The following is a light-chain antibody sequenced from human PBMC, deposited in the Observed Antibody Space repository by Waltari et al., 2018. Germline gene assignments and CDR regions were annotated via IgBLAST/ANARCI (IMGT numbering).Light chain of an antibody. Sequence: EIVLTQSPAILSLSPGERATLSSRPSQGVTKYLSWYQLKPGQAPRLLIYDASNRATGIPTRFSGSGSGTDFTLTISSLEPDDFAVYFCHLRSNWRYTFGQGTKLEIK. J-gene: IGKJ2*01. V-gene: IGKV3-11*01. CDR2: DAS. CDR1: QGVTKY. CDR3: HLRSNWRYT.